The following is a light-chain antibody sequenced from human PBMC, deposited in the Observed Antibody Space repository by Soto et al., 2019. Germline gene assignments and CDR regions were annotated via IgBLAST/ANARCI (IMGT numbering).Light chain of an antibody. CDR3: NSYTTRSTPWV. V-gene: IGLV2-14*01. Sequence: QSVLTQPASVSGSPGQSITISCTGTSSDVGAYTYVSWYQQHPGKAPKLMIYGVNNRPSGVSDRFSGSKSGNTASLTISGLQAEDEADYYCNSYTTRSTPWVFGTGTKVTVL. CDR1: SSDVGAYTY. J-gene: IGLJ1*01. CDR2: GVN.